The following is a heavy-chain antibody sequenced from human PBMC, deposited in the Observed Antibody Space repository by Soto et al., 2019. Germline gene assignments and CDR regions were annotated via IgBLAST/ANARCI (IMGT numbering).Heavy chain of an antibody. D-gene: IGHD6-13*01. Sequence: PSETLSLTCIVSGGSISSNDFYWSWIRQHPGKGLEWIGYIYYSGNTYYNPSLKSRVTILVDTSKNQFSLKVSSVTAADTAVYYCARLSGSWHRWFDPWGQGTLVTVAS. CDR2: IYYSGNT. CDR1: GGSISSNDFY. CDR3: ARLSGSWHRWFDP. V-gene: IGHV4-31*03. J-gene: IGHJ5*02.